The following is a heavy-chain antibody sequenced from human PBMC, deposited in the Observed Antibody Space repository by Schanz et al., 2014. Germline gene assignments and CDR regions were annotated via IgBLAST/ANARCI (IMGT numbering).Heavy chain of an antibody. D-gene: IGHD5-12*01. CDR3: ARDEGRDGYNLAFDV. Sequence: EVQLVESGGGLIQPGGSLRLSCVASGFTVSSNYMSWVRQAPGRGLEWVSTIYINAGSTRYADSVKGRFIISRDSSKNTLFLQMNSLRPEDTAVYFCARDEGRDGYNLAFDVWGQGTLVTVSS. CDR1: GFTVSSNY. J-gene: IGHJ3*01. V-gene: IGHV3-53*01. CDR2: IYINAGST.